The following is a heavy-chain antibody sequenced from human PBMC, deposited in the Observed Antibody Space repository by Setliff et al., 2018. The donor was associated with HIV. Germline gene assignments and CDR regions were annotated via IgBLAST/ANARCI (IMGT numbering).Heavy chain of an antibody. V-gene: IGHV1-8*02. CDR3: ARFLPGYSSSWYFGYSYYGMDV. Sequence: RASVKVSCKASGYTFSSHGINWVRQATGQGLEWMGWMNPKSGNSGYAQKFQGRVTMTRNTSISTAYMELRSLTSEDTAVYYCARFLPGYSSSWYFGYSYYGMDVWGQGTTVTVSS. CDR2: MNPKSGNS. D-gene: IGHD6-13*01. J-gene: IGHJ6*02. CDR1: GYTFSSHG.